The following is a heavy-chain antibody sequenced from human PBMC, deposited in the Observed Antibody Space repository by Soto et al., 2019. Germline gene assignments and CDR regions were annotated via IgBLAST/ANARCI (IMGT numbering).Heavy chain of an antibody. CDR1: GFYFKKFA. D-gene: IGHD6-19*01. CDR2: ISCCGGST. CDR3: AKADGEQWLIPHLDN. V-gene: IGHV3-23*01. Sequence: EVQLLESGGGVVQPGGSLILSCEAYGFYFKKFAMGWLRQAPGEGLEWVSGISCCGGSTSYADSVKGRFTLARDDSKNTLSLHLNSLRFEDTARYFCAKADGEQWLIPHLDNWGQGTLVTVS. J-gene: IGHJ4*02.